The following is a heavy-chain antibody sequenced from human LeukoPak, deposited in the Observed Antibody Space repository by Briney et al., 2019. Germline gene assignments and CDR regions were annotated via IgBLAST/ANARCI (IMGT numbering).Heavy chain of an antibody. J-gene: IGHJ5*02. V-gene: IGHV1-69*05. CDR3: ARGGFGPTYYDFWSGYDNWFDP. Sequence: GASVKVSCKASGGTFSSYAISWVRQAPGQGLEWVGRIIPIFGTANYAQKFQGRVTITTDESTSTAYMELSSLRSEDTAVYYCARGGFGPTYYDFWSGYDNWFDPWGQGTLVTVSS. CDR1: GGTFSSYA. D-gene: IGHD3-3*01. CDR2: IIPIFGTA.